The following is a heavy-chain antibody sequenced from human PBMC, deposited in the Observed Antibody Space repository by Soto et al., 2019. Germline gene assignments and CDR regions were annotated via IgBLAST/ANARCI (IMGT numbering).Heavy chain of an antibody. D-gene: IGHD3-3*01. CDR1: GFTFSSYG. Sequence: GGSLRLSCAASGFTFSSYGMHWVRQAPGKGLEWVAVIWYDGSNKYYADSVKGRFTISRDNSKNTLYLQMNSLRAEDTAVYYCARDPTYDFWSGPPYYYYYYMDVWGKGTTVTV. J-gene: IGHJ6*03. CDR2: IWYDGSNK. CDR3: ARDPTYDFWSGPPYYYYYYMDV. V-gene: IGHV3-33*01.